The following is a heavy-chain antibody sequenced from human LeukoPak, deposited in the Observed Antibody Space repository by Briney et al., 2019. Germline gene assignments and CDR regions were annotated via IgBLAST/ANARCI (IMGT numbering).Heavy chain of an antibody. CDR1: GFTFSSYS. V-gene: IGHV3-21*01. Sequence: GGSLRLSCAASGFTFSSYSMNRVRQAPGKGLEWVSSISSSSSYIYYADSVKGRFTISRDNAKNSLYLQMNSLRAEDTAVYYCARAPYTSSWSDFDYWGQGTLVTVSS. CDR3: ARAPYTSSWSDFDY. J-gene: IGHJ4*02. CDR2: ISSSSSYI. D-gene: IGHD6-13*01.